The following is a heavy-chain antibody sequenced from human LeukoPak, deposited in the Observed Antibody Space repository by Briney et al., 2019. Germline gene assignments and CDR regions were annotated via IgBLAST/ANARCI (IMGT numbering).Heavy chain of an antibody. Sequence: GGSLRLSCAASGFTFSSYWMHWVRQDPGKGLVWVSRINSDGSSITYADSVKGRFTISRDNAKNTLCLQMNSLGVEDTAVYYCAREGRVSGYDFDSWGQGTLVTVSS. D-gene: IGHD5-12*01. V-gene: IGHV3-74*03. CDR3: AREGRVSGYDFDS. CDR1: GFTFSSYW. CDR2: INSDGSSI. J-gene: IGHJ4*02.